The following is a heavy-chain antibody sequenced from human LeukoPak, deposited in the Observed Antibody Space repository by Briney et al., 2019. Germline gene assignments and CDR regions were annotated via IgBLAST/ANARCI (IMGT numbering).Heavy chain of an antibody. Sequence: PSETLSLTCTVSGGSISSSSYYWGWIRQPPGKGLEWIGSIYYSGSTYYNPSLKSRVTISVDTSKNQFSLKLSSVTAADTAVYYCAGKAVAGPYFDYWGQGTLVTVSS. D-gene: IGHD6-19*01. CDR3: AGKAVAGPYFDY. CDR1: GGSISSSSYY. J-gene: IGHJ4*02. V-gene: IGHV4-39*07. CDR2: IYYSGST.